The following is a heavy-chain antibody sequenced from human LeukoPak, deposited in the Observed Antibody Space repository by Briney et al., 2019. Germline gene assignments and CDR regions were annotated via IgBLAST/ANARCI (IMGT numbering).Heavy chain of an antibody. CDR2: ISSSSSYI. V-gene: IGHV3-21*01. CDR3: ARGGEGNTVLDY. D-gene: IGHD1/OR15-1a*01. CDR1: GFTFSSHS. Sequence: GGSLRLSCAASGFTFSSHSMNWVRQAPGKGLEWVSSISSSSSYIYYADSVKGRFTISRDNAKNSLYLQMNSLRAEDTAVYYCARGGEGNTVLDYWGQGTLVTVSS. J-gene: IGHJ4*02.